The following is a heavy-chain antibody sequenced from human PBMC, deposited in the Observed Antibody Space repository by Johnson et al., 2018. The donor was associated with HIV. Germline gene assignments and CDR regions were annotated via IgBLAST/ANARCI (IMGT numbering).Heavy chain of an antibody. Sequence: EVQLVEYGGVMVKMGGSLRLSCAASGFAINTYFMIWVRQAPGKGHEWVSGINWNGGSTGYADSVKGRFTISRDNAKNSLYLQMNSLRAEDTALYYCARERKNCLMAARGDAFDIWGQGTMVTVSS. CDR1: GFAINTYF. CDR2: INWNGGST. V-gene: IGHV3-20*04. J-gene: IGHJ3*02. D-gene: IGHD6-6*01. CDR3: ARERKNCLMAARGDAFDI.